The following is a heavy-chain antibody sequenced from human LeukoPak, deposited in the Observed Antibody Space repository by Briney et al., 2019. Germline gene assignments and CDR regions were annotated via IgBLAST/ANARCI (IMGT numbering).Heavy chain of an antibody. Sequence: NSSETLSLTCSVSGDSVSRSDSYWDWIRQPPGKGLEWIGTIYYSGRTYYSPSLKSRFTMSVAPSNNQFSLNLRSVTAADTALYYCARRRYYDGSGYLEWGQGTLLSVSS. D-gene: IGHD3-22*01. CDR3: ARRRYYDGSGYLE. V-gene: IGHV4-39*01. CDR1: GDSVSRSDSY. J-gene: IGHJ1*01. CDR2: IYYSGRT.